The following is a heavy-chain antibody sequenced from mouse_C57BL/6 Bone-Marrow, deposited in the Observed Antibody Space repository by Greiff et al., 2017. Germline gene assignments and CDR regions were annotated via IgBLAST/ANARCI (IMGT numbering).Heavy chain of an antibody. Sequence: QVQLKQPGAELVKPGASVKLSCKASGYTFTSYWMHWVKQRPGQGLEWIGMIHPNSGSTNYNEKFKSKATLTVDKSSSTAYMQLSSLTSEDSAVYYCARSTYDYDAMDYWGQGTSVTVSS. J-gene: IGHJ4*01. V-gene: IGHV1-64*01. CDR2: IHPNSGST. CDR1: GYTFTSYW. CDR3: ARSTYDYDAMDY.